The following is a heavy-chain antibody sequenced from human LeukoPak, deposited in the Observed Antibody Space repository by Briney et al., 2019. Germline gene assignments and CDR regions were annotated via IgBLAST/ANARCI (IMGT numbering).Heavy chain of an antibody. CDR1: GFTFSSYG. V-gene: IGHV3-30*03. D-gene: IGHD5-12*01. Sequence: GGSLRLSCAASGFTFSSYGMHWVRQAPGKGLEWVAVISYDGSNKYYADSVKGRFTISRDNSKNTLYLQMNSLRAEDTAVYYCARDALDDSGYDLTCFDYWGQGTLVTVSS. CDR2: ISYDGSNK. J-gene: IGHJ4*02. CDR3: ARDALDDSGYDLTCFDY.